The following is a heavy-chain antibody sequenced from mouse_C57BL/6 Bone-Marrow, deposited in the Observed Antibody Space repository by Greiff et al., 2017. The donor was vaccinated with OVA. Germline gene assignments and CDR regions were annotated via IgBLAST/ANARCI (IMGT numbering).Heavy chain of an antibody. Sequence: EVKLMESGPELVKPGASVKISCKASGYSFTGYYMNWVKQSPEKSLEWIGEINPSTGGTTYNQKFKAKATLTVDKSSSTAYMQLKSLTSEDSAVYYCARWNYYSPGYFDVWGTGTTVTVSS. CDR2: INPSTGGT. D-gene: IGHD2-1*01. CDR3: ARWNYYSPGYFDV. CDR1: GYSFTGYY. J-gene: IGHJ1*03. V-gene: IGHV1-42*01.